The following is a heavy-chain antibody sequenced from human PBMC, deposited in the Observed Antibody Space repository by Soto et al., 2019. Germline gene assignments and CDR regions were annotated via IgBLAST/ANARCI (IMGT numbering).Heavy chain of an antibody. Sequence: PTLVNPTQTLTLTCTFSGFSLSTSGVGVGWIRQPPGKALEWLALIYWDDDKRYSPSLKSRLTITKDTSKNQVVLTMTNMDPVDTATYYRTHMPIIRYTYYYGMDVWAQGTTVTVSS. V-gene: IGHV2-5*02. J-gene: IGHJ6*02. CDR2: IYWDDDK. CDR3: THMPIIRYTYYYGMDV. D-gene: IGHD3-9*01. CDR1: GFSLSTSGVG.